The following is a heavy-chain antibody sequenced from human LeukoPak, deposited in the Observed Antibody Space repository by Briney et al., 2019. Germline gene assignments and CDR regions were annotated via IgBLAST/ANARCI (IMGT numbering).Heavy chain of an antibody. Sequence: GASVKVSCKASGYTFTGYYMHWVRQAPGQGLEWMGWINPNSGGTNYAQKFQGRVTMTRDTSISTAYMELSRLRSDDTAVYYCARVIVVVPAAIGGMGYFDYWGQGTLVTVSS. CDR2: INPNSGGT. CDR3: ARVIVVVPAAIGGMGYFDY. D-gene: IGHD2-2*02. CDR1: GYTFTGYY. V-gene: IGHV1-2*02. J-gene: IGHJ4*02.